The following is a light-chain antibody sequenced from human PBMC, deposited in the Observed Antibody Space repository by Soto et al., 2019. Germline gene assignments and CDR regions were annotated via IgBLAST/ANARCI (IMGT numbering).Light chain of an antibody. J-gene: IGKJ5*01. CDR2: DAS. Sequence: EIVLTQSPATLSLSPGERATLSCRASQSVSNNLAWYQQKPSQAPRLLIYDASHRATGIPARFSGSGSGTDFTLTISWLEPEDFAVYYCQRGDTFGQGTRLEIK. CDR1: QSVSNN. CDR3: QRGDT. V-gene: IGKV3-11*01.